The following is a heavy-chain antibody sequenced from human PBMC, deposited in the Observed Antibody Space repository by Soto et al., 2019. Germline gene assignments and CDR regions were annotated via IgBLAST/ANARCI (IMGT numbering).Heavy chain of an antibody. CDR1: DFSFSSYA. CDR3: ARTFDTITYYFDY. V-gene: IGHV3-30-3*01. CDR2: ISFDGDII. D-gene: IGHD3-9*01. Sequence: GGSLRLSCAASDFSFSSYAMHWIRQAPGKGLEWLAVISFDGDIIQYADSVKGRFIISRDNSKNTLYLQMNSLRGDDTAVYYCARTFDTITYYFDYWGQGTLVTVSS. J-gene: IGHJ4*02.